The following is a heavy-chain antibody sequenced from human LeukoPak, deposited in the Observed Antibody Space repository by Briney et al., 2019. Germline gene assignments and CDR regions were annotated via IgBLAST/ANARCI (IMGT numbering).Heavy chain of an antibody. CDR2: INSDGSST. Sequence: GSLRLSCAASGFTFSSYWMHWVRQAPGKGLVWVSRINSDGSSTSYADSVKGRFTISRDSAKNTLFLQMDSLRADDTAVYYRARAKGCSSTSCYSYYFDYWGQGTLVTVSS. D-gene: IGHD2-2*01. V-gene: IGHV3-74*01. J-gene: IGHJ4*02. CDR3: ARAKGCSSTSCYSYYFDY. CDR1: GFTFSSYW.